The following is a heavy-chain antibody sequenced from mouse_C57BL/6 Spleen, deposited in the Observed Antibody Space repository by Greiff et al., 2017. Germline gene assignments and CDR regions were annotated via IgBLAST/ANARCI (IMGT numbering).Heavy chain of an antibody. D-gene: IGHD1-1*01. V-gene: IGHV1-82*01. Sequence: QVQLQQSGPELVKPGASVKISCKASGYAFSSSWMNWVKQRPGKGLEWIGRIYPGDGDTNYNGKFKGKATLTADKSSSTAYMQLSRLTYEDSAVYFCAREDYGSLFDYWGQSTTLTVSS. CDR1: GYAFSSSW. CDR3: AREDYGSLFDY. J-gene: IGHJ2*01. CDR2: IYPGDGDT.